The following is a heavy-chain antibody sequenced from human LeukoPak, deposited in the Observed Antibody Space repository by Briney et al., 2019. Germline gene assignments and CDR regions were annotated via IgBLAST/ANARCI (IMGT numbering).Heavy chain of an antibody. CDR2: INPNSGGT. D-gene: IGHD6-13*01. Sequence: ASVKVSCKASGYTFTGYYMHWVRQAPGQGLEWMGWINPNSGGTNHAQKFQGRVTMTRDTSISTAYMELSRLRSDDTAVYYCARLDIYSSSSLYYFDYWGQGTLVTVSS. V-gene: IGHV1-2*02. CDR1: GYTFTGYY. CDR3: ARLDIYSSSSLYYFDY. J-gene: IGHJ4*02.